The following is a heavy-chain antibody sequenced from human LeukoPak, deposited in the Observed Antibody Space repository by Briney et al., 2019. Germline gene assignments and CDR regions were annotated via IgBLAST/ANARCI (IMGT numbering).Heavy chain of an antibody. D-gene: IGHD4-23*01. J-gene: IGHJ4*02. CDR1: GFTFSSYA. CDR3: AKANGGNFYYFDY. V-gene: IGHV3-23*01. CDR2: ISGSGCST. Sequence: GGSLRLSCAASGFTFSSYAMSWVRQAPGKGLEWVSAISGSGCSTYYADSVKGRFTISRDNSKNTLYLQMNSLRAEDTAVYYCAKANGGNFYYFDYWGQGTLVTVSS.